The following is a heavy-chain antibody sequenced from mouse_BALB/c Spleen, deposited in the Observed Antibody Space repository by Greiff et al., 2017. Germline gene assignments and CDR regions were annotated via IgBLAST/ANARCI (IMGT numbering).Heavy chain of an antibody. CDR2: ISSGGSYT. Sequence: DVMLVESGGGLVKPGGSLKLSCAASGFTFSSYAMSWVRQSPEKRLVWFAVISSGGSYTYYPDTVTGRFTISRDNAKNTLYLEMSSLRSEDTAMYYCARVGLLQYYYAMDYWGQGTSVTVSS. J-gene: IGHJ4*01. D-gene: IGHD2-3*01. V-gene: IGHV5-9-4*01. CDR1: GFTFSSYA. CDR3: ARVGLLQYYYAMDY.